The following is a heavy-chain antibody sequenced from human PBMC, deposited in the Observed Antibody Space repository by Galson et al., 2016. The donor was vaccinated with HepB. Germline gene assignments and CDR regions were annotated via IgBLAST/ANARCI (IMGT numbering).Heavy chain of an antibody. V-gene: IGHV3-53*04. Sequence: SLRLSCAATGFSVSTNYMSWVRQAPGKGLECVSIIYNDGNAFYSTSVRGRFTTSCNTSDNIVYLQMNNLKTEDTAVYYCATAYCNGGTCPMWAAFDLWGLGTKVTVSS. D-gene: IGHD2-15*01. CDR1: GFSVSTNY. CDR3: ATAYCNGGTCPMWAAFDL. CDR2: IYNDGNA. J-gene: IGHJ3*01.